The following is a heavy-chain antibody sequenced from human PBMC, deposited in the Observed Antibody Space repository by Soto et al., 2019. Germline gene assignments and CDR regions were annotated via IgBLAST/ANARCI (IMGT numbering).Heavy chain of an antibody. V-gene: IGHV6-1*01. CDR2: TYYRSKWYN. D-gene: IGHD2-2*01. Sequence: QSQTLSLTCAISWDSVSSNSAAWNWIRQSPSRGLEWLGRTYYRSKWYNDYAVSVKSRITINPDTSKNQFSLQLNSVTPEDTAVYYCARGWRCSSTSCQGLFDYWGQGTLVTVSS. J-gene: IGHJ4*02. CDR3: ARGWRCSSTSCQGLFDY. CDR1: WDSVSSNSAA.